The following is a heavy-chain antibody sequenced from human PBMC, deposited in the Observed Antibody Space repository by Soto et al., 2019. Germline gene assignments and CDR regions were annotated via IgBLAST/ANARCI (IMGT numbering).Heavy chain of an antibody. CDR1: GYTFTNYE. CDR2: ISAKSGGE. V-gene: IGHV1-2*02. D-gene: IGHD4-17*01. CDR3: ARCHRGLRCHLDY. J-gene: IGHJ4*02. Sequence: VSVKVSCKASGYTFTNYEINWVRQAPGQGLEYMGWISAKSGGEPHAQKFRGRVTMTRDTSVNSAYLHLSRLTSDDTAVYFCARCHRGLRCHLDYWGQGTLVTVSS.